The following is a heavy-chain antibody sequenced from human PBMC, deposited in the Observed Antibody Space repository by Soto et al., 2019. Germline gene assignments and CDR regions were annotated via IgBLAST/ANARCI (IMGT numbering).Heavy chain of an antibody. CDR3: ARWYYDILTGYYKYDY. V-gene: IGHV4-4*02. CDR1: GGSISSSNG. Sequence: SETLSLTCAVSGGSISSSNGWSWVHQPPGKGLEWIGEIYHSGSTNYNPSLKSRVTISVDKSKNQFSLKLSSVTAADTAVYYCARWYYDILTGYYKYDYWGQGTLVTVSS. J-gene: IGHJ4*02. CDR2: IYHSGST. D-gene: IGHD3-9*01.